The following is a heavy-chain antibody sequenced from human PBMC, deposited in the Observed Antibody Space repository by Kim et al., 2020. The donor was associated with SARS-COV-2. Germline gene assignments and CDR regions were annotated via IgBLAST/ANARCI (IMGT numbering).Heavy chain of an antibody. CDR3: SKDRIAAAALFY. CDR1: GFTFSSYG. V-gene: IGHV3-30*18. CDR2: ISYDGSNK. D-gene: IGHD6-13*01. J-gene: IGHJ4*02. Sequence: GGSLRLSCAASGFTFSSYGMHWVRQAPGKGLEWVAVISYDGSNKYYADSVKGRFTISRDNSKNTLYLQMNSLRAEDTAVYYCSKDRIAAAALFYWGQGT.